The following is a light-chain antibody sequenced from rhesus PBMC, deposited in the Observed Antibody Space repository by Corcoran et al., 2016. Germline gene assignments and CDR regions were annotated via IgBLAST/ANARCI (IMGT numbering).Light chain of an antibody. CDR3: QHGYGTPFT. Sequence: DIQMTQSPSSLSASVGDRVTITCRASENVNNYLNWYQQKPGKAPKLLIYKASTLQSGVPSRFSGSGSGTDYTFTISSRQPEDVATYYCQHGYGTPFTFGPGTKLDIK. CDR1: ENVNNY. CDR2: KAS. V-gene: IGKV1-74*01. J-gene: IGKJ3*01.